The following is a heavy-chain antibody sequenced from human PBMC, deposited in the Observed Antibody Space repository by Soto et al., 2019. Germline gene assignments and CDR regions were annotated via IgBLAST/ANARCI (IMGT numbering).Heavy chain of an antibody. CDR2: INAGNGNT. CDR3: AGGQQLVPGLN. J-gene: IGHJ4*02. CDR1: GYTFTSYA. Sequence: ASVKVSCKASGYTFTSYAMHWVRQAPGQRLEWMGWINAGNGNTKYSQKFQGRVTITRDTSASTAYMGLSSLRSEDTAVYYCAGGQQLVPGLNWGQGTLVTVSS. V-gene: IGHV1-3*01. D-gene: IGHD6-13*01.